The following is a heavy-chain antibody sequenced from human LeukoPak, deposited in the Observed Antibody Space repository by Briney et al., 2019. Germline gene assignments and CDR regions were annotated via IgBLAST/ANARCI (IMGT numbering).Heavy chain of an antibody. Sequence: SETLSLTCTVSGGSISSSSYYWGWIRQPPGKGLEWIGSIYYSGSTYYNPSLKSRVTISVDTSKNQFSLKLSSVTAADTAVYYCARMGETAMVTLDYWGQGTLVTVSS. CDR2: IYYSGST. CDR1: GGSISSSSYY. V-gene: IGHV4-39*01. CDR3: ARMGETAMVTLDY. D-gene: IGHD5-18*01. J-gene: IGHJ4*02.